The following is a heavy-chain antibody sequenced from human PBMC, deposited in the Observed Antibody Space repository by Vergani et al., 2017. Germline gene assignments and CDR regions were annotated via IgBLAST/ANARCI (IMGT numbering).Heavy chain of an antibody. CDR2: IYYSGST. CDR3: ARLSIAALLEDYYGMDV. D-gene: IGHD6-6*01. CDR1: GGSISSSSYY. Sequence: QLQLQESGPGLVKPSETLSLTCTVSGGSISSSSYYWGWIRQPPGKGLEWIGSIYYSGSTNYNPSLKSRVTISVDTSKNQFSLKLSSVTAADTAVYYCARLSIAALLEDYYGMDVWGQGTTVTVSS. V-gene: IGHV4-39*07. J-gene: IGHJ6*02.